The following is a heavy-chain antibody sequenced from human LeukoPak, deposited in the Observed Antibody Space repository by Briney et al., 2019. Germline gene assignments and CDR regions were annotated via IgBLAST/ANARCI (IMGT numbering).Heavy chain of an antibody. D-gene: IGHD1-26*01. J-gene: IGHJ6*03. CDR2: ISGSGTNT. V-gene: IGHV3-23*01. Sequence: PGGSLRLSCEVSGFTFSSFSMSWVRQAPGKGLEWVSDISGSGTNTHYADSVKGRFTISRDNSKNTLYLQMNSLRAEDTAVYYCAAKGTLYYYYMDVWGKGTTVTVSS. CDR1: GFTFSSFS. CDR3: AAKGTLYYYYMDV.